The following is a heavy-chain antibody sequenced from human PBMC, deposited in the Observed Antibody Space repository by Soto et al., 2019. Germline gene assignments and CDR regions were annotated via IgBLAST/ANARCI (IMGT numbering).Heavy chain of an antibody. CDR2: IYYSGST. Sequence: QVQLQESGPGLVKPSQTLSLTCTVSGGSISIGGYYWSWIRQHPGKGLEWIGYIYYSGSTYYNPSLKIRVTISVDTSKNQFSLKLSSVPAADTAVYYCAREVDRRYYYYMAVLGKGTTVTVSS. J-gene: IGHJ6*03. V-gene: IGHV4-31*03. CDR1: GGSISIGGYY. CDR3: AREVDRRYYYYMAV.